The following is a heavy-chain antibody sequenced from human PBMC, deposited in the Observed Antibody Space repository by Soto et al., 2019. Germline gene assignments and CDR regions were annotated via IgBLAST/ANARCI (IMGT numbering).Heavy chain of an antibody. D-gene: IGHD3-3*01. J-gene: IGHJ6*03. CDR2: ISSNGGST. CDR1: GFTFSSYA. Sequence: GGSLRLSCAASGFTFSSYAMHWVRQAPGKGLEYVSAISSNGGSTYYANSVKGRFTISRDNSKNTLYLQMGSLRAEDMAVYYCARDPYDFWSGYSDGYYYYYMDVWGKGTTVTVSS. CDR3: ARDPYDFWSGYSDGYYYYYMDV. V-gene: IGHV3-64*01.